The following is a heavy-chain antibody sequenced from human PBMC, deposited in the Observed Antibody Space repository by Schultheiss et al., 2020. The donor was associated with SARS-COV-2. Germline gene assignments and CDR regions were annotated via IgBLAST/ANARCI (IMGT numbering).Heavy chain of an antibody. J-gene: IGHJ6*02. CDR2: IWYDGSNK. Sequence: GGSLRLSCAASGFTFSSYAMNWVRQAPGKGLEWVAVIWYDGSNKYYGDSVKGRFTISRDHAQRSLYLQMNSLRAEDTAVYYCAKEEANLGTMIVVVAFEDTDVWGQGTTVTVSS. D-gene: IGHD3-22*01. CDR1: GFTFSSYA. V-gene: IGHV3-33*03. CDR3: AKEEANLGTMIVVVAFEDTDV.